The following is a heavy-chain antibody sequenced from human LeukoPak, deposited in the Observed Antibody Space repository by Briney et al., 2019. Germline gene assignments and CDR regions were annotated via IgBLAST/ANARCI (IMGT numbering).Heavy chain of an antibody. D-gene: IGHD3-22*01. Sequence: PGGSLRLSCAASGFTFRSYWMHWVRQVPGRGLVWVSRISSDGSTTNYADSVKGRFTISRDNAKNTLYLQMNSLRAKDTAVYHCARGVSSSYRCVNSGQGTLVTVSS. CDR3: ARGVSSSYRCVN. V-gene: IGHV3-74*01. CDR1: GFTFRSYW. CDR2: ISSDGSTT. J-gene: IGHJ4*02.